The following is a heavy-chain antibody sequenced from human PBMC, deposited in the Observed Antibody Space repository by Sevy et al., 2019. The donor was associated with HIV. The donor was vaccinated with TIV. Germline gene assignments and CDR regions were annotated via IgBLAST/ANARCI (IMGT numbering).Heavy chain of an antibody. CDR1: GFIFTNYA. V-gene: IGHV3-30*02. D-gene: IGHD2-8*02. CDR2: IRYDGSNK. CDR3: ARGTPAFCTGGVCFNWFDP. Sequence: GGSLRLSCVASGFIFTNYAMHWVRQAPGKGLEWVAFIRYDGSNKYYADSVKGRFTISRDDSKNTLYLQMNSLRAEDTALYYCARGTPAFCTGGVCFNWFDPWGQGTLVTVSS. J-gene: IGHJ5*02.